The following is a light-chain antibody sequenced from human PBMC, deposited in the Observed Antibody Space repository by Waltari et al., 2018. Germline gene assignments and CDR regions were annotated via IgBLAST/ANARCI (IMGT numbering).Light chain of an antibody. CDR2: HET. J-gene: IGLJ2*01. V-gene: IGLV3-1*01. CDR3: QAWDSSTVV. CDR1: KLGDRY. Sequence: SYEVSQPPSVSVPPGQTATITCSGDKLGDRYSSWYQQKPGQSPVPVIYHETKRPSGIPARFSGSNSRDTATLTISGTQAMDEADYFCQAWDSSTVVFGGGTRLTVL.